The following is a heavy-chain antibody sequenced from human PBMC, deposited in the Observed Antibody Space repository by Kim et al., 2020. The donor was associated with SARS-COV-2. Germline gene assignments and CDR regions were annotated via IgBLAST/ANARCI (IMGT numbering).Heavy chain of an antibody. CDR2: IYYSGST. J-gene: IGHJ6*01. CDR3: ARRQVGYDIRMGRRFYGM. V-gene: IGHV4-59*13. Sequence: SETLSLTCTVSGGSISSYYWSWIRQPPGKGLEWIGYIYYSGSTNYNPSLKSRVTISVDTSKNQFSLKLSSVTAADTAVYYCARRQVGYDIRMGRRFYGM. CDR1: GGSISSYY. D-gene: IGHD3-9*01.